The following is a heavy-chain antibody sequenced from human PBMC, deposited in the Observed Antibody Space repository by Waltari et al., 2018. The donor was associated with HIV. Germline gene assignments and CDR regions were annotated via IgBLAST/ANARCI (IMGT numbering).Heavy chain of an antibody. D-gene: IGHD2-2*01. V-gene: IGHV4-34*01. CDR3: ARRGFRFCSSTTCLDY. CDR2: INHSGST. J-gene: IGHJ4*02. CDR1: GGSFSDYY. Sequence: QVQLQQWGAGLLKPSETLSLTCAVYGGSFSDYYWTWIRQPPGNGLEWIGEINHSGSTNYKPPLKSRVTISVDTSKIHFSLRLSSVTAADTAVYYCARRGFRFCSSTTCLDYWGQGTLVTVSS.